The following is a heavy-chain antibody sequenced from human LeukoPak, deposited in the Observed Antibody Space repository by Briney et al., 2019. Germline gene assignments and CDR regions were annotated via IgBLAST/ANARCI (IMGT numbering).Heavy chain of an antibody. V-gene: IGHV3-53*01. D-gene: IGHD3-10*01. Sequence: GGSLTLSCPAYGLSVSINCMGWVRQAAGKGLGWVSVIYRGGSKYYADSVKGRFTIPRENSKNTLYLQMNTLMVEDTAVYYCAGGSGCGLDYWGQGTLVTVSS. J-gene: IGHJ4*02. CDR3: AGGSGCGLDY. CDR2: IYRGGSK. CDR1: GLSVSINC.